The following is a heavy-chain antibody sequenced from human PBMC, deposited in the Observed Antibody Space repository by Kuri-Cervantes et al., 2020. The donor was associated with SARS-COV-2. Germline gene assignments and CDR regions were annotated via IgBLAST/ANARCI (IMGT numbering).Heavy chain of an antibody. Sequence: SCAISGDSVSSNSAAWNWIRQSPSRGLEWLGRTYYRSKWYNDYAVSVKSRITINPDTSKNQFSLQLNSVTPEDTAVYYCARDQVDVVVPAAMGPHWFDPWGQGTLVTVSS. CDR3: ARDQVDVVVPAAMGPHWFDP. J-gene: IGHJ5*02. CDR2: TYYRSKWYN. D-gene: IGHD2-2*01. CDR1: GDSVSSNSAA. V-gene: IGHV6-1*01.